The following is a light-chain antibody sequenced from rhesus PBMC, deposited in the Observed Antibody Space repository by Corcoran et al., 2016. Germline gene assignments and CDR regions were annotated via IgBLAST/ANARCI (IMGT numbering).Light chain of an antibody. CDR2: GAS. CDR1: QSVSSY. CDR3: QKYSSPPFT. V-gene: IGKV3-53*02. Sequence: VILTQSPATLSLSPGERATLSCRASQSVSSYLAWYKQNPGQAPKLLIYGASSRATGTPDRFSGRWSGTEFTLTISSLEPEDSAVYYCQKYSSPPFTFGPGTRLNLK. J-gene: IGKJ3*01.